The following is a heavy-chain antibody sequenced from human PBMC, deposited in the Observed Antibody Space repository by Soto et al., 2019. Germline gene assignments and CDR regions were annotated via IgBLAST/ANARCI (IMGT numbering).Heavy chain of an antibody. V-gene: IGHV4-34*01. Sequence: SETLSLTCAVYGGSFSGYYWSWIRQPPGKGLEWIGEINHSGSTNYNPSLKSRVTISVDTSKNQFSLKLSSVTAADTAVYYCARGTDVSDGMDVWGKGTTVTAPQ. D-gene: IGHD1-1*01. CDR2: INHSGST. CDR1: GGSFSGYY. J-gene: IGHJ6*04. CDR3: ARGTDVSDGMDV.